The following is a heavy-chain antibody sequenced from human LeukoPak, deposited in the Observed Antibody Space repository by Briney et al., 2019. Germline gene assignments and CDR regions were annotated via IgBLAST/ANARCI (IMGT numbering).Heavy chain of an antibody. CDR2: IHYRGTT. D-gene: IGHD1-26*01. CDR3: ASGHFSGTYSSPFGY. J-gene: IGHJ4*02. Sequence: SETLSLTCTVSGGSISSYYWTWIRQSPGKGLEWIGYIHYRGTTDYNPSLKSRVTMPVDTFKNQFSLKLNSVTVADTAVYFCASGHFSGTYSSPFGYWGQGTLVTVSS. CDR1: GGSISSYY. V-gene: IGHV4-59*08.